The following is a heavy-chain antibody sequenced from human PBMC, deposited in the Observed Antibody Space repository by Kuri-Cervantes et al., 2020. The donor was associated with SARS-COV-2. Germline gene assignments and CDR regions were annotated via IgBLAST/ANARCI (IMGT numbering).Heavy chain of an antibody. V-gene: IGHV3-21*01. Sequence: GESLKISCAASGFTFSSYSMNWVRQAPGKGLEWVSSISSSGYIYYADSVKGRFTISRDNAKNSLYLQMNSLRAEDTAVYYCASEPTEIVVVPAATYYYYGMDVWGQGTTVTVSS. CDR1: GFTFSSYS. J-gene: IGHJ6*02. CDR2: ISSSGYI. D-gene: IGHD2-2*01. CDR3: ASEPTEIVVVPAATYYYYGMDV.